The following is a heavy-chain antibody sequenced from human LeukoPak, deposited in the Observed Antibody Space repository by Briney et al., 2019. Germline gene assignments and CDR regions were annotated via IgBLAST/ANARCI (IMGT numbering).Heavy chain of an antibody. CDR1: GGSISTYY. CDR2: IYYSGST. CDR3: AVNLTRRTFDI. Sequence: SETLSLTCTVSGGSISTYYWSWIRQSPGKGLEWIGSIYYSGSTNYNPSLKSRVTISVDTSKNQFSLELSSVTAADTAVYYCAVNLTRRTFDIWGQGTMVTVSS. J-gene: IGHJ3*02. D-gene: IGHD1-1*01. V-gene: IGHV4-59*08.